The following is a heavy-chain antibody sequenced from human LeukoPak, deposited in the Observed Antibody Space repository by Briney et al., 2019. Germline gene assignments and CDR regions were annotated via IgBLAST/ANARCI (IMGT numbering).Heavy chain of an antibody. CDR2: INPNSGNT. J-gene: IGHJ5*02. CDR1: GYTFTTLD. V-gene: IGHV1-8*02. CDR3: ARDWGYDFWSGYSPFDP. D-gene: IGHD3-3*01. Sequence: ASVKVSCKASGYTFTTLDINWVRQATGQGLEWMGWINPNSGNTGSTQKFQGGVTMTRDTSTSTVYMELSSLRSEDTAVYYCARDWGYDFWSGYSPFDPWGQGTLVTVSS.